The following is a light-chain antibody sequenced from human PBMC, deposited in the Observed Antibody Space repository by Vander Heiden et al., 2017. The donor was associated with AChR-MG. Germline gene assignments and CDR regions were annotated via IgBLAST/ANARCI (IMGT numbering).Light chain of an antibody. V-gene: IGLV2-14*01. CDR3: SSYTSSSTRV. Sequence: PLTQPASVSGSPGHSITISCTGTSSDVGGYNYFSWDQQPPGKAPNLMIYEVSKRPSGVSNRFSGSKSGNTASLTISGLQAEDEADYYCSSYTSSSTRVFGGGTKLTVL. CDR2: EVS. CDR1: SSDVGGYNY. J-gene: IGLJ3*02.